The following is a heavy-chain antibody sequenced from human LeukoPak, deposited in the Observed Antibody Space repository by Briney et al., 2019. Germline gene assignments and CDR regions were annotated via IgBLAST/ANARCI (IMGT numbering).Heavy chain of an antibody. CDR2: ISAYNGNT. D-gene: IGHD6-19*01. Sequence: ASVKVSCKASGYTFTSYGISWVRQAPGQGLEWMGWISAYNGNTNYAQKLQGRVTMTTDTSTSTAYMELRSLRSDDTAVYYCARDRAVAGFPLSYYYYYGMDVWGQGTTVTVSS. V-gene: IGHV1-18*01. J-gene: IGHJ6*02. CDR1: GYTFTSYG. CDR3: ARDRAVAGFPLSYYYYYGMDV.